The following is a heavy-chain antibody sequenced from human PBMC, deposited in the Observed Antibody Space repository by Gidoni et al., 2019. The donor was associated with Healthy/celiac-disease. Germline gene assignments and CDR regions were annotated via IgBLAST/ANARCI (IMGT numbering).Heavy chain of an antibody. CDR2: ISYDGSNK. CDR1: GFTFSRYG. Sequence: QVQLVESGGGVVQPGRSLRLSCAASGFTFSRYGMHWVRQAPGKGLEWVAVISYDGSNKYYADSVKGRFTISRDNSKNTLYLQMNSLRAEDTAVYYCAKDWGRGGSGSQQNYGMDVWGQGTTVTVSS. D-gene: IGHD3-10*01. V-gene: IGHV3-30*18. CDR3: AKDWGRGGSGSQQNYGMDV. J-gene: IGHJ6*02.